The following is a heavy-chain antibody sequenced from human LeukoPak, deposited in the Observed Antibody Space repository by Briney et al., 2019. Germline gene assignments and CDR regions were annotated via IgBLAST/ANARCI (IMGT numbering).Heavy chain of an antibody. CDR1: GYTFTDYY. J-gene: IGHJ6*02. D-gene: IGHD6-13*01. CDR2: INPNSGGT. Sequence: ASVKVSCKASGYTFTDYYMHWVRQAPGQGLEWMGWINPNSGGTNYAQKFQGRVTMTTDTSISTAYMEVSRLRSNDTAVYYCARVRIGQQLDKYYYYAMDVWGQGTTVTVSS. CDR3: ARVRIGQQLDKYYYYAMDV. V-gene: IGHV1-2*02.